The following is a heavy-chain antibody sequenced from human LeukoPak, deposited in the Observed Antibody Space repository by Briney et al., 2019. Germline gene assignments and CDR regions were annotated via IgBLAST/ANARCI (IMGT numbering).Heavy chain of an antibody. CDR1: GGSISSSSYY. J-gene: IGHJ4*02. V-gene: IGHV4-39*01. D-gene: IGHD6-13*01. CDR3: ARRGRRAAAAFDY. Sequence: SETLSLTCTVSGGSISSSSYYWGWIRQPPGKLLEWIGSIYYSGSTYYNPSLKSRVTISVDTSKNQFSLKLSSVTAADTAVYYCARRGRRAAAAFDYWGQGTLVTVSS. CDR2: IYYSGST.